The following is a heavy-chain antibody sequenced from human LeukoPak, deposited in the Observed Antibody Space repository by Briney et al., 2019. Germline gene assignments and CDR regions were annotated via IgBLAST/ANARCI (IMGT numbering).Heavy chain of an antibody. J-gene: IGHJ5*01. CDR2: ISSSSSYI. Sequence: GGSLRLSCGASGFIFSSYTMNWVRQAPGKGLEWVSSISSSSSYIYFADSVKGRFTISRDNAKNSLSLQMNSLSAEDTAVYYCARGETQGWFDPWGQGTLVTVSS. CDR3: ARGETQGWFDP. V-gene: IGHV3-21*01. CDR1: GFIFSSYT.